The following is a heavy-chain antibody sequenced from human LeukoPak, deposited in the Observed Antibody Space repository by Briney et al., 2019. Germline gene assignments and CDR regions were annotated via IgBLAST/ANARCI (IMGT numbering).Heavy chain of an antibody. CDR1: GGSISNYY. CDR3: ARKYNGYGGWIDY. D-gene: IGHD5-12*01. J-gene: IGHJ4*02. CDR2: IYSSGTT. V-gene: IGHV4-59*01. Sequence: SETLSLTCTVSGGSISNYYWSWIRQPPGKGLEWTGYIYSSGTTNYNPSLKSRVTISLDTSKNQFSLKLSSVTAADTAVYYCARKYNGYGGWIDYWAQGTLVTVSS.